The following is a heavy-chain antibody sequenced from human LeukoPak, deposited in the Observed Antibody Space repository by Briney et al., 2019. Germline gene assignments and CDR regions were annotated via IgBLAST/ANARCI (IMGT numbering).Heavy chain of an antibody. Sequence: SETLSLTCAVYGGSFSGYYWSWIRQPPGKGLEWIGEINHSGSTNYNPSLKSRVTISVDTSKNQFSLKLSSVTAADTAVYYCARWARGYYGSGSYYDNDYYFDYWGQGTLVTVSS. CDR3: ARWARGYYGSGSYYDNDYYFDY. CDR1: GGSFSGYY. CDR2: INHSGST. D-gene: IGHD3-10*01. V-gene: IGHV4-34*01. J-gene: IGHJ4*02.